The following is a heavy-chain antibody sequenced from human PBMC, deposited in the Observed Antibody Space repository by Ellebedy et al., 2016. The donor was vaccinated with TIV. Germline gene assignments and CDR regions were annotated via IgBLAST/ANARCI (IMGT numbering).Heavy chain of an antibody. CDR1: GFTFDDYA. D-gene: IGHD3-9*01. Sequence: SLKISCVASGFTFDDYAIHWVRQAPGKGLEWVSGISWNSGYKAYGDSVKGRFTISRDNAKNSLYLQMNSLGTEYTALYFCAKQTSKDILTGSGGGCFDYWGQGALVTVSP. CDR2: ISWNSGYK. V-gene: IGHV3-9*01. J-gene: IGHJ4*02. CDR3: AKQTSKDILTGSGGGCFDY.